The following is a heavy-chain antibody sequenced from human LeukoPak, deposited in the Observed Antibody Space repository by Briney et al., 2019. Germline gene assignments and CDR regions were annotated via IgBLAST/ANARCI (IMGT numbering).Heavy chain of an antibody. V-gene: IGHV4-39*01. CDR3: ARRVPGTGESDYFDY. CDR1: GGSISSSTYY. Sequence: SETLSLTCSVSGGSISSSTYYWGWIRQPPGKGLEWIGSIYYSGSTYYNPSLKSRVTISVDTSKNQFSLKLSSVTAADTAVYYCARRVPGTGESDYFDYWGQGTLVTVSS. D-gene: IGHD2-2*01. CDR2: IYYSGST. J-gene: IGHJ4*02.